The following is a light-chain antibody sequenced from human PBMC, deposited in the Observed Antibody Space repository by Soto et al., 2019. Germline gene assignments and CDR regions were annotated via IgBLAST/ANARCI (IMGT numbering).Light chain of an antibody. V-gene: IGKV3-20*01. CDR3: HQRQSWPRT. Sequence: EIVLTQSPGTLSLSPGERVTLSCRASQSVTSSYIAWYQQKSGQAPRLLLYGASTRATGIPARFSGSGSGTDFTLTISSLEPEDSAVYYCHQRQSWPRTFGQGTKVDIK. J-gene: IGKJ1*01. CDR1: QSVTSSY. CDR2: GAS.